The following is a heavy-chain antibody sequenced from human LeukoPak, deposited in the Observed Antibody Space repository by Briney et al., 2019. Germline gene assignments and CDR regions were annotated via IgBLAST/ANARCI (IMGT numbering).Heavy chain of an antibody. Sequence: GASVKVSCKASGYTFTSYGISWVRQASGQGLEWMGWISAYNGNTNYAQKLQGRVTMTTDTSTSTAYMELRSLRSDDTAVYYCAIAYCSGGSCYSFYYYYYMDVWSKGTTVTVSS. CDR2: ISAYNGNT. CDR1: GYTFTSYG. V-gene: IGHV1-18*01. J-gene: IGHJ6*03. CDR3: AIAYCSGGSCYSFYYYYYMDV. D-gene: IGHD2-15*01.